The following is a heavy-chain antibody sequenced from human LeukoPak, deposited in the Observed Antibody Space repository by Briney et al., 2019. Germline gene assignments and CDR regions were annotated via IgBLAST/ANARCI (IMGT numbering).Heavy chain of an antibody. D-gene: IGHD7-27*01. Sequence: GASVKVSCKASGYTFTSYAMHWVRQAPGQGLEWMGIINPSGGSSTYAQKFQGRVSMTRDTSTSTVYMELSSLRSEDTAVYYCTREPSALGTNYPFYDSWGQGTLVTVSS. CDR2: INPSGGSS. J-gene: IGHJ4*02. CDR1: GYTFTSYA. CDR3: TREPSALGTNYPFYDS. V-gene: IGHV1-46*01.